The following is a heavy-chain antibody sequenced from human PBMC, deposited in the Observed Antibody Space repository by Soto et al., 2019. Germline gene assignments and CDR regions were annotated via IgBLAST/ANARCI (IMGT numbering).Heavy chain of an antibody. Sequence: SETLSLTCAVYGGSFSGYYWSWIRQPPGKGLEWIGEINHSGSTNYNPSLKSRVTISVDTSKNQFSLKLSSVTAADTAVYYCATQAPRYSSGWYWRGVGFDPWGQGTLVTVSS. CDR2: INHSGST. CDR1: GGSFSGYY. J-gene: IGHJ5*02. D-gene: IGHD6-19*01. V-gene: IGHV4-34*01. CDR3: ATQAPRYSSGWYWRGVGFDP.